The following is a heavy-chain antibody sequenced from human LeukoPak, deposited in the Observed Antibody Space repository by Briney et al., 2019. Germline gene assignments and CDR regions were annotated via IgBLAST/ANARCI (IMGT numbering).Heavy chain of an antibody. J-gene: IGHJ4*02. CDR3: ARHTPLNFGVAPPT. Sequence: SETLSLTCTVSGGSIRNYYWSWIRQPAGERLEWIGRMFTGGSTTYNPALKSRVTMSVDTSKNQFSLKLTSVTAADTAVYYCARHTPLNFGVAPPTRGQGTLVTVSS. CDR1: GGSIRNYY. CDR2: MFTGGST. V-gene: IGHV4-4*07. D-gene: IGHD3-3*01.